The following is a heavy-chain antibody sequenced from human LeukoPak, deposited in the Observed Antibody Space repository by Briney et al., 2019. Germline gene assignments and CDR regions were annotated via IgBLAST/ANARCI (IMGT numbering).Heavy chain of an antibody. V-gene: IGHV4-31*03. CDR2: IYYSGST. D-gene: IGHD3-10*01. CDR3: ARGHPDGSGSYGAFFR. J-gene: IGHJ4*02. Sequence: SQTLSLTCTVSGGSISGGGYYWSWIRQHPGKGLEWIGYIYYSGSTYYNPSLKSRVTISVDTSKNQFSLKLSSVTAADTAVYYCARGHPDGSGSYGAFFRWGQGTLVTVSS. CDR1: GGSISGGGYY.